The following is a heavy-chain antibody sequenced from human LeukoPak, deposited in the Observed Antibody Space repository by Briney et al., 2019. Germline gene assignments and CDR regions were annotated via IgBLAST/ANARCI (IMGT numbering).Heavy chain of an antibody. CDR3: ARKVRIWGHTEYYYYYYYMDV. V-gene: IGHV1-2*02. J-gene: IGHJ6*03. D-gene: IGHD7-27*01. CDR1: GYTFTGYY. CDR2: INPNSGGT. Sequence: GASVKVSCKASGYTFTGYYMHWVRQAPGQGLEWMGWINPNSGGTNYAQKFQGRVTMTRDTSISTAYMELSRLRSDDTAAYYCARKVRIWGHTEYYYYYYYMDVWGKGTTVTVSS.